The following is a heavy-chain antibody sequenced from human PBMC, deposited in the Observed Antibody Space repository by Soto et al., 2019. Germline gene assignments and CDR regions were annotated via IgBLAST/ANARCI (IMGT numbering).Heavy chain of an antibody. D-gene: IGHD6-6*01. J-gene: IGHJ4*02. CDR2: ISWNSGII. Sequence: EVQLVESGGGLEQPGRSLRLSCAASGFTFDDYAIHWVRQAPGKGLEWVSGISWNSGIIGYADSVKARFTISRDNAKNSLYLQMNSLRPEDTALYYCAKDILPSYSSTSFDVDYWGQGTPVTVSS. V-gene: IGHV3-9*01. CDR3: AKDILPSYSSTSFDVDY. CDR1: GFTFDDYA.